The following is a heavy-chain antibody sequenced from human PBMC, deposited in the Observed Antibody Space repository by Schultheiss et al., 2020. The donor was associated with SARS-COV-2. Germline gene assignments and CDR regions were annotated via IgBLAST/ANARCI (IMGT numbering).Heavy chain of an antibody. D-gene: IGHD2-8*01. J-gene: IGHJ1*01. CDR2: ISYEGSKK. V-gene: IGHV3-30*03. CDR1: GFTFGTYN. CDR3: ARVGRDCSHGVCYNAEYFQH. Sequence: GGSLRLSFAASGFTFGTYNMHWVRQAPGKGLEWVAAISYEGSKKYYADSVQGRFTISRDWSKGTLYLQMNDLRTEDTAVYYCARVGRDCSHGVCYNAEYFQHWGQGTLVTVSS.